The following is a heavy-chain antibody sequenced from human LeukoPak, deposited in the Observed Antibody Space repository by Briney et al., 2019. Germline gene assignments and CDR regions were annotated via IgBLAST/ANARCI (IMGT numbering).Heavy chain of an antibody. J-gene: IGHJ4*02. V-gene: IGHV4-38-2*01. CDR1: GYSISGGYY. D-gene: IGHD1-14*01. CDR2: IYHSGST. Sequence: SETLSLTCAVSGYSISGGYYWGWIRQPPGKGLEWIGSIYHSGSTYYNPSLKSRVTISVDTSKNQFSLKLSSVTAADTAVYYCARRPDDYWGQGTLVTVSS. CDR3: ARRPDDY.